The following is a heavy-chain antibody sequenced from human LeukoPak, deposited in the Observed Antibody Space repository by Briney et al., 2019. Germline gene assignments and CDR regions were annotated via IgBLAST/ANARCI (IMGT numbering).Heavy chain of an antibody. CDR1: GFTFSTHW. D-gene: IGHD6-19*01. CDR2: IKQDGSEK. V-gene: IGHV3-7*05. J-gene: IGHJ4*02. CDR3: WAGDY. Sequence: GGSLRLSCAASGFTFSTHWMNWVRQAPGKGLEWLANIKQDGSEKYYVDSVKGRFIISSDNANHSLYLQMNSLRAEDTAVYYCWAGDYWGQGTLVTVSS.